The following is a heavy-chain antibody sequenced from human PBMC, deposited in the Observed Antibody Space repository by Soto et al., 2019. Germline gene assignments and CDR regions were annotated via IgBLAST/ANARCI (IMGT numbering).Heavy chain of an antibody. CDR1: GFTFSSYA. J-gene: IGHJ4*02. Sequence: VGSLRLSCSASGFTFSSYAMHWVRHAPGKGLEYVSGVRGNGDPPFYADSVKGRFTISRDNSKNTLYLQMSGLSADDTAVYYCVKSRGGNNFDFFDWGQGALVTVSS. V-gene: IGHV3-64D*06. D-gene: IGHD5-12*01. CDR3: VKSRGGNNFDFFD. CDR2: VRGNGDPP.